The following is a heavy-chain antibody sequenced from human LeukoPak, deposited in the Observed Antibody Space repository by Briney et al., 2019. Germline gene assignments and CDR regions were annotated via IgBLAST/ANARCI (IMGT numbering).Heavy chain of an antibody. D-gene: IGHD3-10*01. J-gene: IGHJ5*02. CDR2: INHSGST. CDR3: ARGPASGSNFAWFDP. V-gene: IGHV4-34*01. Sequence: SETLSLTCAVYGGSLSGYYWSWIRQPPGKGLEWIGEINHSGSTNYNPSLKSRVTISVDMSKNQFSLELSSVTAADTAVYYCARGPASGSNFAWFDPWGQGTVVTVSS. CDR1: GGSLSGYY.